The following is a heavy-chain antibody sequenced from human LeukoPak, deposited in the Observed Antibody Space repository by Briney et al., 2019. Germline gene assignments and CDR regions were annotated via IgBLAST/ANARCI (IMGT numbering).Heavy chain of an antibody. V-gene: IGHV3-23*01. CDR2: ISASGGST. CDR3: AKDLGDSGGYNPFDF. Sequence: GGSLRLYCAASGFTFSSYVMSWVRQAPGKGLEWVSFISASGGSTYYAGSVKGRFAISRDNSKNTLFLQMSSLRAEDTAVYYCAKDLGDSGGYNPFDFWGQGTLVTVSS. D-gene: IGHD3-22*01. J-gene: IGHJ4*02. CDR1: GFTFSSYV.